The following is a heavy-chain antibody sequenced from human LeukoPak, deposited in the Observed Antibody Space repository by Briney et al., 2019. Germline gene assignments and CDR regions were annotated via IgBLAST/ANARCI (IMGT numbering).Heavy chain of an antibody. Sequence: ASVKVSCKASGYTFTSYDINWVRQATGQGLEWMGWMNPNSGNTGYAQKFQGRVTMTRNTSISTAYMELSSLRSEDTAMYYCATQRPVYGIAAAGRLDPWGQGTLVTVSS. CDR1: GYTFTSYD. CDR3: ATQRPVYGIAAAGRLDP. CDR2: MNPNSGNT. D-gene: IGHD6-13*01. J-gene: IGHJ5*02. V-gene: IGHV1-8*01.